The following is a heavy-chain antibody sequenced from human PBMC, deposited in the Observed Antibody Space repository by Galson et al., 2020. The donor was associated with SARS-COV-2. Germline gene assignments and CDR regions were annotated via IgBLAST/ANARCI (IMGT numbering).Heavy chain of an antibody. J-gene: IGHJ6*02. D-gene: IGHD3-9*01. CDR1: GFTFSSYG. CDR2: ISYDGSNK. CDR3: AKDLQYYYILTGYFGGKNAYYYYFCGMDV. Sequence: GESLKISCAASGFTFSSYGMHWVRQAPGKGLEWVAVISYDGSNKYYADSVKGRFTISRDNSKNTLYLQMNSLRAEDTAVYYCAKDLQYYYILTGYFGGKNAYYYYFCGMDVWGQGTTGTVSS. V-gene: IGHV3-30*18.